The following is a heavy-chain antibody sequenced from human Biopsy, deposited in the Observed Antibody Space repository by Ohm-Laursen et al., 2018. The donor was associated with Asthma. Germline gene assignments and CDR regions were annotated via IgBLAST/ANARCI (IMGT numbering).Heavy chain of an antibody. CDR2: IYYSGTT. J-gene: IGHJ2*01. CDR3: ARHPNNGDYSYWYFDL. V-gene: IGHV4-39*01. CDR1: SGSGGYMRSGNYY. D-gene: IGHD4-17*01. Sequence: TLSLTCSLSSGSGGYMRSGNYYWGWIRQPPGKGLEWIGSIYYSGTTYYNPSLESRITVSADKSKNQFSLKLTSVTAADTAVYYCARHPNNGDYSYWYFDLWGRGTLVTVSS.